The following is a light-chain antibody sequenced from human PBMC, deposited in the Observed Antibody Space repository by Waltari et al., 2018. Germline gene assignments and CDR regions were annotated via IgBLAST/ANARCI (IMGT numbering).Light chain of an antibody. CDR2: WAS. V-gene: IGKV4-1*01. J-gene: IGKJ1*01. Sequence: DIVMTQSPDSLAVSLGESATIHCKSSRTVLYSSNNKNYLAWDQQKAGQAPKLLISWASARQSGAPERFSGSGSGTDFALTISSLQAEDAAVYYCQQYYNIPWTFGQGTKVEVK. CDR3: QQYYNIPWT. CDR1: RTVLYSSNNKNY.